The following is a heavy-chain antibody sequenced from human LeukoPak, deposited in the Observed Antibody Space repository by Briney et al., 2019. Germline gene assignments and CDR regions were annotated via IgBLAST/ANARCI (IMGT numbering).Heavy chain of an antibody. CDR1: GGSISSFY. V-gene: IGHV4-59*01. Sequence: SETLSLTCTVSGGSISSFYYTWIRRPPGKGLEWIGYIDSSGITNYNSSLNSRVTISLDTPQNQFSLKLNSVTAADTAVYYCATVASGWYPDYWGQGALVTVAS. D-gene: IGHD6-19*01. CDR3: ATVASGWYPDY. CDR2: IDSSGIT. J-gene: IGHJ4*02.